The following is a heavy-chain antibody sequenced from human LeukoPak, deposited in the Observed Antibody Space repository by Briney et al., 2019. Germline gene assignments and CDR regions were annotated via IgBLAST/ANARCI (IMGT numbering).Heavy chain of an antibody. D-gene: IGHD6-19*01. J-gene: IGHJ4*02. Sequence: NPSETLSLTCTVSGGSISSSSYYWGWIRQPPGKGLEWIGSIYYSGSTYYNPSLKSRVTISVDTSKNQFSLKLSSVTAADTAVYYCASSSSGWLLSGDYWGQGTLVTVSS. CDR1: GGSISSSSYY. CDR3: ASSSSGWLLSGDY. CDR2: IYYSGST. V-gene: IGHV4-39*01.